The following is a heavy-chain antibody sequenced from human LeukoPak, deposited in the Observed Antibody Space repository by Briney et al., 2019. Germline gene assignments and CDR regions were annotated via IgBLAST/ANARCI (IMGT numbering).Heavy chain of an antibody. Sequence: SETLSLTCTVSGGSISSYYWSWIRQPPGKGLEWIGYIYYSGSTNYNPSLKSRVTISVDTSKNQFSLKLSSVTAADTAVCYCARDWRFGSYYYYGMDVWGQGTTVTVSS. CDR1: GGSISSYY. CDR2: IYYSGST. J-gene: IGHJ6*02. D-gene: IGHD3-10*01. V-gene: IGHV4-59*01. CDR3: ARDWRFGSYYYYGMDV.